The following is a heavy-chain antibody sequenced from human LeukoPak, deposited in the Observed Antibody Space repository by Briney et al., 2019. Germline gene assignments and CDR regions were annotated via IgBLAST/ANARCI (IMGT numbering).Heavy chain of an antibody. V-gene: IGHV3-74*01. CDR1: GFTFSSYW. CDR3: AGAADSSGYYDY. Sequence: GGSLRLSCAAFGFTFSSYWMHWVRQAPGKGLVWVSRINSDGSSTSYADSVKGRFTISRDNAKNTLYLQMNSLRAEDTAVYYCAGAADSSGYYDYWGQGTLVTVSS. CDR2: INSDGSST. D-gene: IGHD3-22*01. J-gene: IGHJ4*02.